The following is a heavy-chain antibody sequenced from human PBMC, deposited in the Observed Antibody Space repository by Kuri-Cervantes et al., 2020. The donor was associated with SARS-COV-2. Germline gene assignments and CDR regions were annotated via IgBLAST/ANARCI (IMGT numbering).Heavy chain of an antibody. J-gene: IGHJ6*02. D-gene: IGHD1/OR15-1a*01. CDR1: GYTFTSYG. CDR2: INPNSGGT. CDR3: ARGTNISYYGMDV. Sequence: ASVKVSCKASGYTFTSYGISWVRQAPGQGLEWMGWINPNSGGTNYAQKFQGWVTMTRGTSISTAYMELSRLRSDDTAVYYCARGTNISYYGMDVWGQGTTVTVSS. V-gene: IGHV1-2*04.